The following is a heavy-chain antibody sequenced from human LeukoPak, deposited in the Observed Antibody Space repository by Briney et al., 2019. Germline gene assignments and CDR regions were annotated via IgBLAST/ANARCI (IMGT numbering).Heavy chain of an antibody. CDR1: GYTLTELS. J-gene: IGHJ4*02. V-gene: IGHV1-24*01. D-gene: IGHD3-22*01. CDR2: FDPEDGET. Sequence: ASVKVSCKVSGYTLTELSMHWVRQAPGKGLEWMGGFDPEDGETIYAQKFQGRVTMTEDTSTDTAYMELSSLRSEDTAVYYCAAQLTYYYDSSGYYYPLHFDYWGQGTLVTVSS. CDR3: AAQLTYYYDSSGYYYPLHFDY.